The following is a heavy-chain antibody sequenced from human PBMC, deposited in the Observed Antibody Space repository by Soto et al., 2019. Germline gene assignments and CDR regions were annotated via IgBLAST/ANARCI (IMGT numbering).Heavy chain of an antibody. J-gene: IGHJ3*01. CDR2: IYWDHDK. Sequence: QITLKESGPTLVKPTQTLTLTCTFSGFSLSTSGVGVGWIRQPPGKALEWLAVIYWDHDKRYSPSLKTRLAITKDTTKNQVVLTMTNLDPVYTATYFCAHSPGGILVAGRPFHVWGQGTLVTVSS. V-gene: IGHV2-5*02. CDR1: GFSLSTSGVG. D-gene: IGHD6-19*01. CDR3: AHSPGGILVAGRPFHV.